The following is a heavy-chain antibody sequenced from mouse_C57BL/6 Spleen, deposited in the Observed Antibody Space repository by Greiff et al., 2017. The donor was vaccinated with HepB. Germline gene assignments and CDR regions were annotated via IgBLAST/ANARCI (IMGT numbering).Heavy chain of an antibody. CDR2: IDPETGGT. V-gene: IGHV1-15*01. Sequence: QVQLQQSGAELVRPGASVTLSCKASGYTFTDYEMHWVKQTPVHGLEWIGAIDPETGGTAYNQKFKGKAILTADKSSSTAYMELRSLTSEDSAVYYCTRRGNYYGSSPYFDYWGQGTTLTVSS. CDR1: GYTFTDYE. J-gene: IGHJ2*01. CDR3: TRRGNYYGSSPYFDY. D-gene: IGHD1-1*01.